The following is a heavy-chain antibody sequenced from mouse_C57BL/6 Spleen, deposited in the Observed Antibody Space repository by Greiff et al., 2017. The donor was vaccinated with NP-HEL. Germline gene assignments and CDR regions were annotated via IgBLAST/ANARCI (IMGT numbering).Heavy chain of an antibody. CDR3: AISGTGLRGRYVDV. V-gene: IGHV1-52*01. J-gene: IGHJ1*03. CDR1: GYTFTSYW. Sequence: QVQLQQPGAELVRPGSSVKLSCKASGYTFTSYWMHWVKQRPIQGLEWIGNIDPSDSETHYNQKFKDKATLTVAKSSSTAYMQLSSLTSEDSAVYYCAISGTGLRGRYVDVWGTGTTVTVSS. D-gene: IGHD3-1*01. CDR2: IDPSDSET.